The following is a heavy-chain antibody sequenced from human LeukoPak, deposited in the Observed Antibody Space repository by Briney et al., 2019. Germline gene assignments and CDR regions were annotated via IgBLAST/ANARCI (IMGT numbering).Heavy chain of an antibody. J-gene: IGHJ4*02. CDR3: AKRLLLWSPYDY. Sequence: SEALSLTCAVSGYSISSGYYWDWIRQPPGRGLEWIGSIYHSGSTFYSPSLKSRVTISVDTSKNQFSLKLSSVTAADTAVYYCAKRLLLWSPYDYWGQGSLVTVSS. CDR2: IYHSGST. D-gene: IGHD3-10*01. CDR1: GYSISSGYY. V-gene: IGHV4-38-2*01.